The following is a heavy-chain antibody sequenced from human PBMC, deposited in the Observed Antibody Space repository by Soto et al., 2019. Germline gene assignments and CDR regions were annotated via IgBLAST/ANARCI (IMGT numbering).Heavy chain of an antibody. D-gene: IGHD6-13*01. V-gene: IGHV3-23*01. CDR3: ARRGPGTYFDY. J-gene: IGHJ4*02. CDR1: GFTFSSYA. CDR2: VSGSGGST. Sequence: EVQLLESGGGLVQPGGSLRLSCAASGFTFSSYAMRWVRQAPGKGLEWVSAVSGSGGSTYYADSVKGRFTISRDNSKNTLDLQMNSLRAGDTAVYYCARRGPGTYFDYWGQGTLVTVSS.